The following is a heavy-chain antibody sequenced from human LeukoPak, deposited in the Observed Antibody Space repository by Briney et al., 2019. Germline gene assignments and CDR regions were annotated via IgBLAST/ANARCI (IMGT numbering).Heavy chain of an antibody. CDR1: GGTFSSYA. CDR3: ARSWFGVIAAAVSSYYGMDV. Sequence: ASVKVSCKASGGTFSSYAISWVRQAPGQGLEWMGRIVPILGIANYAQKFQGRVTITADKSTSTAYMELSSLRSEDTAVYYYARSWFGVIAAAVSSYYGMDVWGQGTTVTVSS. D-gene: IGHD6-13*01. V-gene: IGHV1-69*04. J-gene: IGHJ6*02. CDR2: IVPILGIA.